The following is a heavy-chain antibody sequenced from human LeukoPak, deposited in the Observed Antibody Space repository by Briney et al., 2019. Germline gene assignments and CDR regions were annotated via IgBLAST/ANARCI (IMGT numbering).Heavy chain of an antibody. Sequence: GESLKISCKGSGYIFTNYWIGWVRQMPGKGLEWMGIIYPGNSDTRYSPSFQGQVTISADKSISTAYLQWSSVKASDTAMYYCARHRFDGSEKYYGMDVWGQGTTVTVSS. CDR2: IYPGNSDT. V-gene: IGHV5-51*01. CDR3: ARHRFDGSEKYYGMDV. D-gene: IGHD3-10*01. CDR1: GYIFTNYW. J-gene: IGHJ6*02.